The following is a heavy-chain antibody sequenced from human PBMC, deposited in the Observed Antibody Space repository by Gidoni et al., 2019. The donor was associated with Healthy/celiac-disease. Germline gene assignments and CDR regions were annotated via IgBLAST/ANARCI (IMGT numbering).Heavy chain of an antibody. V-gene: IGHV4-61*02. CDR3: ARDEYGAFDP. J-gene: IGHJ5*02. CDR2: IYTSGRT. Sequence: QVQLQASGPGLVKPSQTLSLTCTVSGGSISSGSYYWSWIRQPAGKGLEWIGRIYTSGRTNYNPSLKSRVTISVDTSKNQFSLKLSSVTAADTAVYYCARDEYGAFDPWGQGTLVTVSS. CDR1: GGSISSGSYY. D-gene: IGHD3-10*01.